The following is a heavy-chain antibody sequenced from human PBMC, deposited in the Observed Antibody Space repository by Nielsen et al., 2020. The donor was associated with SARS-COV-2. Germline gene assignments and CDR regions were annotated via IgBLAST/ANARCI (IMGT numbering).Heavy chain of an antibody. CDR2: INSDSGNT. Sequence: SVKVSCKASGYTFTSYAIHWVRQDPGQRLEWMGWINSDSGNTKYSQKFRGRVTITRDTSASTAYMELSGLSPEDTAVYYCARSRGCSATSCFFDYWGQGALVTVSS. CDR1: GYTFTSYA. CDR3: ARSRGCSATSCFFDY. J-gene: IGHJ4*02. V-gene: IGHV1-3*04. D-gene: IGHD2-2*01.